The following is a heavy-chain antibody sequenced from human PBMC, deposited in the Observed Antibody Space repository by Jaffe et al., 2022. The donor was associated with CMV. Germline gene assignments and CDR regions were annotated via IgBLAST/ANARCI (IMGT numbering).Heavy chain of an antibody. V-gene: IGHV4-4*07. J-gene: IGHJ6*02. CDR3: ARDGNIVGATMDYYYYGMDV. Sequence: QVQLQESGPGLVKPSETLSLTCTVSGGSISSYYWSWIRQPAGKGLEWIGRIYTSGSTNYNPSLKSRVTMSVDTSKNQFSLKLSSVTAADTAVYYCARDGNIVGATMDYYYYGMDVWGQGTTVTVSS. CDR1: GGSISSYY. D-gene: IGHD1-26*01. CDR2: IYTSGST.